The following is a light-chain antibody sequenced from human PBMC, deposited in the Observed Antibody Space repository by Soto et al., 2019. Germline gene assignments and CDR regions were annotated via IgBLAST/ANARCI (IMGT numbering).Light chain of an antibody. CDR2: DGS. CDR1: QSISSW. CDR3: QQYNSYSRT. V-gene: IGKV1-5*01. J-gene: IGKJ1*01. Sequence: DIQLTQSPSTLSASVGDRVTITCRASQSISSWLAWYKQKPGKAPKLLIYDGSSFESGVPSRFSGSGSGTEFTLTISSLKPDDFETYYCQQYNSYSRTFGQGTKVDIK.